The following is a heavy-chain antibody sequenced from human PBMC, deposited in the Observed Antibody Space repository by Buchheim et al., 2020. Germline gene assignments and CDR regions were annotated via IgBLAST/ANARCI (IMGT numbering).Heavy chain of an antibody. Sequence: EVQLVESGGGLVQPGGSLRLSCAASGFTFNNYXMSWVRQAPGKGLEWVANIKRECRESHYVDSVKGRFTXSRDSDKKSLYLQMNSLRAEDTAVYYCAREQYGAYADFDYWGQGTL. V-gene: IGHV3-7*01. CDR1: GFTFNNYX. J-gene: IGHJ4*02. D-gene: IGHD4-17*01. CDR3: AREQYGAYADFDY. CDR2: IKRECRES.